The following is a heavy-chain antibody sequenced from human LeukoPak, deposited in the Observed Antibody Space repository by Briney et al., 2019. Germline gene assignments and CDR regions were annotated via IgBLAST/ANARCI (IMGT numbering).Heavy chain of an antibody. Sequence: PGESLKISCKGSGYSFTSYWIGWVRQMPGKGLEWMGIIYPGDSDTRYSPSFQGQVTISADKSISTAYLQWSSLKASDTAMYYCARRARPYYDILHLDNWGQGTLVTVSS. J-gene: IGHJ4*02. CDR1: GYSFTSYW. CDR2: IYPGDSDT. CDR3: ARRARPYYDILHLDN. D-gene: IGHD3-9*01. V-gene: IGHV5-51*01.